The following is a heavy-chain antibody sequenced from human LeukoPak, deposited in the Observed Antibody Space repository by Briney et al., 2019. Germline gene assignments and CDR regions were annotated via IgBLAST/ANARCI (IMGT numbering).Heavy chain of an antibody. CDR1: GGSISSGGYY. CDR2: IYYSGST. J-gene: IGHJ4*02. V-gene: IGHV4-31*03. CDR3: ARVGVPAAIIYYFGY. Sequence: PSETLSLTCTVSGGSISSGGYYWSWIRQHPGKGLEWIGYIYYSGSTYYNPSLKSRVTISVDTSKNQFSLKLSSVTAADTAVYYCARVGVPAAIIYYFGYWGQGTLVAVSS. D-gene: IGHD2-2*02.